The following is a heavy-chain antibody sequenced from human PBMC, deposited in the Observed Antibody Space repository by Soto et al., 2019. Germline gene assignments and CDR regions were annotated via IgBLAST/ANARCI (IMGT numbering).Heavy chain of an antibody. CDR2: IKQDGSAE. J-gene: IGHJ5*02. CDR1: GFTFTTDY. Sequence: PGGSLRLSCSTSGFTFTTDYMSWVRQAPGKGLEWVANIKQDGSAETYVDSVKGRFTISRDNAKNSLYLQMNSLRVEDTAVYYCVRDVRRAETPYNTLAPWGQAALVTGSS. D-gene: IGHD1-1*01. V-gene: IGHV3-7*01. CDR3: VRDVRRAETPYNTLAP.